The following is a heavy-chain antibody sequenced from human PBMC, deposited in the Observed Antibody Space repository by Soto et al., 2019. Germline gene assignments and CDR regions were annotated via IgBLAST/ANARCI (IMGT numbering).Heavy chain of an antibody. Sequence: EVQLVDSGGDLIQPGGSLRLSCGASGFTVSGNSLSWVRQAPGKGLEWVSYIYIDGSTYYADSVRGRFTLTGDNSKNTLYLQMNNLRGEDTAVYYCARDGGSGTAVAGIQYSGMDVWGQGTTVTVSS. V-gene: IGHV3-53*01. J-gene: IGHJ6*02. CDR1: GFTVSGNS. D-gene: IGHD6-19*01. CDR3: ARDGGSGTAVAGIQYSGMDV. CDR2: IYIDGST.